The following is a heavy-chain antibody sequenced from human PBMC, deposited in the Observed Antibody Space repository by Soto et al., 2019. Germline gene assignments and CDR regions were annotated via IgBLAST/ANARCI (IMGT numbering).Heavy chain of an antibody. V-gene: IGHV3-30-3*01. J-gene: IGHJ4*02. CDR3: ARDYYKYYDSSGYYRSPAY. D-gene: IGHD3-22*01. Sequence: GGSLRLSCAAPGFTFRRYWMHWVRQAPXKGLEWVALISYDGSDKDYADSVKGRFTISRDNSRNTLFLQMNSLRAEDTAVYYCARDYYKYYDSSGYYRSPAYWGKGTLVTVSS. CDR1: GFTFRRYW. CDR2: ISYDGSDK.